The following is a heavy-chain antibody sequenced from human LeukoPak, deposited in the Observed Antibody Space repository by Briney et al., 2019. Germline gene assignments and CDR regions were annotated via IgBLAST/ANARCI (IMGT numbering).Heavy chain of an antibody. CDR1: GFTFSSYW. CDR2: ISGSGGST. CDR3: AKWDTYYDSSGYYFY. Sequence: GGSLRLSCAASGFTFSSYWMSWVRQAPGKGLEWVSAISGSGGSTYYADSVKGRFTISRDNSKNTLYLQMNSLRAEDTAVYYCAKWDTYYDSSGYYFYWGQGTLVTVSS. V-gene: IGHV3-23*01. D-gene: IGHD3-22*01. J-gene: IGHJ4*02.